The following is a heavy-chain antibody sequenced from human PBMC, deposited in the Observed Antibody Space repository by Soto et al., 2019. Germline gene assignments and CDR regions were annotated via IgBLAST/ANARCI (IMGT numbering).Heavy chain of an antibody. V-gene: IGHV3-23*01. CDR3: AHPRGYGVFDAVDI. CDR1: GFIFTTYA. CDR2: ISSSGEST. D-gene: IGHD4-17*01. Sequence: GGSLRLSCATSGFIFTTYAMNWVRQAPGKGLEWVSAISSSGESTFYAESVRGRFTISRDNSLNTLYLQMRSLRPEDTAVYYCAHPRGYGVFDAVDIWGQGTMVTVSS. J-gene: IGHJ3*02.